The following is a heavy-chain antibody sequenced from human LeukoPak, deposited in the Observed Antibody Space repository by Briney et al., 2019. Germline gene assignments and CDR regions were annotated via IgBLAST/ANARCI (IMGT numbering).Heavy chain of an antibody. D-gene: IGHD4-17*01. CDR2: MNPNSGNT. CDR1: GYTFTSYD. V-gene: IGHV1-8*01. CDR3: AREVNLRHGGRFGLTVTTGVVDP. J-gene: IGHJ5*02. Sequence: ASVKVSCKASGYTFTSYDINWVRQATGQGLAWMGWMNPNSGNTGYAQKFQGRVTMTRNTSISTAYMELSSLRSEDTAVYYCAREVNLRHGGRFGLTVTTGVVDPWGQGTLVTVSS.